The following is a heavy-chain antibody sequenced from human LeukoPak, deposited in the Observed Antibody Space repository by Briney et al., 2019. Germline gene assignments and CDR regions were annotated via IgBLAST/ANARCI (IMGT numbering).Heavy chain of an antibody. V-gene: IGHV4-61*02. J-gene: IGHJ4*02. CDR2: IYTSGST. CDR3: AREDDSSGYPQSFDY. D-gene: IGHD3-22*01. Sequence: SETLSLTCTVSGGSISSGSYYWSWIRQPAGKGLEWIGRIYTSGSTNYNPSLKSRVTMSVDTSKNQFSLKLSSVTAADTAVYYCAREDDSSGYPQSFDYWGQGTLVTVSS. CDR1: GGSISSGSYY.